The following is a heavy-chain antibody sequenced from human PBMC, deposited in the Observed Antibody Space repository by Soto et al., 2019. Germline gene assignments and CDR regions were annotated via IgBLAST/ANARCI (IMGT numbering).Heavy chain of an antibody. J-gene: IGHJ4*02. CDR3: ARGSSGWYPYFDY. Sequence: SETLSLTCTVSGGSISSCGYYWSWIRQHPGKGLEWIGYIYYSGSTYYNPSLKSRVTISVDTSKNQFSLKLSSVTAADTAVYYCARGSSGWYPYFDYWGQGTLVTVSS. V-gene: IGHV4-31*03. CDR1: GGSISSCGYY. D-gene: IGHD6-19*01. CDR2: IYYSGST.